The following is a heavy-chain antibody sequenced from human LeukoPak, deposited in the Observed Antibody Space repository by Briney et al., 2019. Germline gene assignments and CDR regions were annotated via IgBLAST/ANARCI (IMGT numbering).Heavy chain of an antibody. V-gene: IGHV4-39*07. Sequence: SETLSLTCTVSGGSISSSSYFWGWIRQSPGKGLEWIGSIYYSGSTYHNPSLKSRVTISVDTSKNQFSLKLSSVTAADTAVYYCARGTGYSSGWFYWGQGTLVTVSS. J-gene: IGHJ4*02. CDR2: IYYSGST. D-gene: IGHD6-19*01. CDR1: GGSISSSSYF. CDR3: ARGTGYSSGWFY.